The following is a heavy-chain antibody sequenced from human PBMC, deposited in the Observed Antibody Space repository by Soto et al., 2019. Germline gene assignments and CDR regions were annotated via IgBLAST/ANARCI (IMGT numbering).Heavy chain of an antibody. CDR1: GGSLSGYY. CDR2: INHSGST. V-gene: IGHV4-34*01. CDR3: ARLGDKTAMVDY. Sequence: SETLSLTCAVYGGSLSGYYWSWIRQPPGKGLEWIGEINHSGSTNYNPSLKSRVTISVDTSKNQFSLKLSSVTAADTAVYYCARLGDKTAMVDYWGQGTLVTVSS. J-gene: IGHJ4*02. D-gene: IGHD5-18*01.